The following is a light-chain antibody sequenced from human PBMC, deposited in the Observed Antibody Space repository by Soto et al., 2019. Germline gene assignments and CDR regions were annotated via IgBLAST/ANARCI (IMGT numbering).Light chain of an antibody. J-gene: IGKJ1*01. CDR1: QSVSSN. CDR3: QQYHNWPPRT. V-gene: IGKV3-15*01. CDR2: GAS. Sequence: EIVMTQSPATLSVSPGERVTLSCRASQSVSSNLAWYQQKPGQAPSLLIYGASTRATGIPARFSGGGSETEFTLTISSLQSEDLAVYYCQQYHNWPPRTFGQGTKVEIK.